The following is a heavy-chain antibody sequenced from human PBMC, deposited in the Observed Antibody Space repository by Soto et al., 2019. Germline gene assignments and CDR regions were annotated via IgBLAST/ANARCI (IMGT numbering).Heavy chain of an antibody. Sequence: PGGSLRLSCAASGFTFSSHGMHWVRQAPGKGLEWVAVISYDGSNKYQADSVKGRFTISRDNSKNTLYLQMNSLRAEDTAVYYCAKGYYDSSGSYGMDVWGQGTTVTVSS. D-gene: IGHD3-22*01. CDR1: GFTFSSHG. V-gene: IGHV3-30*18. CDR3: AKGYYDSSGSYGMDV. J-gene: IGHJ6*02. CDR2: ISYDGSNK.